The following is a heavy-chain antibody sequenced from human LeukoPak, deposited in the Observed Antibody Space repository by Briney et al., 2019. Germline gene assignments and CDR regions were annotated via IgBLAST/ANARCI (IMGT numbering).Heavy chain of an antibody. Sequence: GGSLRLSCEASGFTFSSYGMHWVRQAPGKGLEWVAVIWYDGRNKYYADSVKGRFSISRDNSKNTLHLQMNSLRAEDTAVYYCAKGAMPYYDGSGYNYFDYWGQGTPVTVSS. CDR3: AKGAMPYYDGSGYNYFDY. J-gene: IGHJ4*02. D-gene: IGHD3-22*01. CDR1: GFTFSSYG. V-gene: IGHV3-33*03. CDR2: IWYDGRNK.